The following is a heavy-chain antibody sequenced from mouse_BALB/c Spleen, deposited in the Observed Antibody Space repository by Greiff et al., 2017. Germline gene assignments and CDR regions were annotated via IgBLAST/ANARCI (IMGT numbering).Heavy chain of an antibody. D-gene: IGHD4-1*02. CDR2: IWGDGST. Sequence: VQLQESGPGLVAPSQSLSITCTVSGFSLTGYGVNWVRQPPGKGLEWLGMIWGDGSTDYNSALKSRLSISKDNSKSQVFLKMNSLQTDDTARYYCALQLGRGYFDVWGAGTTVTVSS. V-gene: IGHV2-6-7*01. J-gene: IGHJ1*01. CDR3: ALQLGRGYFDV. CDR1: GFSLTGYG.